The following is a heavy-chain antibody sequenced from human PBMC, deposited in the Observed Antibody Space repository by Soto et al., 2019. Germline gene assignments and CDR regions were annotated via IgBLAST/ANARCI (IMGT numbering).Heavy chain of an antibody. CDR2: INHSGST. CDR3: ARASRADHRIVLMVYATVHFDY. Sequence: PSETLSLTCAVYGGSFSGYYWSWIRQPPGKGLEWIGEINHSGSTNYNPSLKSRVTISVDTSKNQFSLKLSSVTAADTAVYYCARASRADHRIVLMVYATVHFDYWGQGTLVTVSS. V-gene: IGHV4-34*01. D-gene: IGHD2-8*01. J-gene: IGHJ4*02. CDR1: GGSFSGYY.